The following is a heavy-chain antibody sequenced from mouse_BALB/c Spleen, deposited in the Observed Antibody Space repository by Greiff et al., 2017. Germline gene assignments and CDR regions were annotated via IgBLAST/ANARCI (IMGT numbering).Heavy chain of an antibody. CDR3: ARDALYYGSSPLDY. J-gene: IGHJ2*01. Sequence: VKLMESGPGLVAPSQSLSITCTVSGFSLTSYGVHWVRQPPGKGLEWLGVIWAGGSTNYNSALMSRLSISKDNSKSQVFLKMNSLQTDDTAMYYCARDALYYGSSPLDYWGQGTTLTVSS. V-gene: IGHV2-9*02. CDR2: IWAGGST. CDR1: GFSLTSYG. D-gene: IGHD1-1*01.